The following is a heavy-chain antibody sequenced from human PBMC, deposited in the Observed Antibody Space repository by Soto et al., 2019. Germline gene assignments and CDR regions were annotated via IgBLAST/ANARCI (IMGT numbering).Heavy chain of an antibody. CDR1: GFNFNSYT. CDR2: ISSSGYI. V-gene: IGHV3-21*01. D-gene: IGHD2-15*01. Sequence: PGGSLRLSCAASGFNFNSYTINWVRQAPGKRLEWLSSISSSGYIFSTDSVRGRFTISRDNAKNSVYLQINSLRAEDTAVYFCARDCSGCSCCPGMDVWGQGTTVTVSS. J-gene: IGHJ6*02. CDR3: ARDCSGCSCCPGMDV.